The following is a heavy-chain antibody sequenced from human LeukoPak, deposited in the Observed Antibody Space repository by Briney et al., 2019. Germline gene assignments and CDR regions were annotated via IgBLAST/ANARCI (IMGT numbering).Heavy chain of an antibody. J-gene: IGHJ3*02. V-gene: IGHV3-48*03. Sequence: GGSLRLSCAASGFTFSSYEMNWVRQAPGKGLEWISYISSSGGTIYYADSVKGRFTISRDNAKNSLYLQMNSLRAEDTAVYYCARDRRFVNWDSSGEKAFDIWGQGTMVTVSS. CDR3: ARDRRFVNWDSSGEKAFDI. CDR1: GFTFSSYE. D-gene: IGHD3-22*01. CDR2: ISSSGGTI.